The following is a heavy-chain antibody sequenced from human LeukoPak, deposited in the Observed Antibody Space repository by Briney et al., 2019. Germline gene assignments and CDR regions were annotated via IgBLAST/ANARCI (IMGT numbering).Heavy chain of an antibody. Sequence: PGGSLRLSCSASGFTFSSYAMGWVRQAPGKGLEWVSSLSADSDYTYYADSVKGRSTISRDNSNNTLYLQVSTMRAEDTAIYYCAKGLEVRGTKGVDYWGQGTLVTVSS. CDR2: LSADSDYT. J-gene: IGHJ4*02. CDR3: AKGLEVRGTKGVDY. CDR1: GFTFSSYA. V-gene: IGHV3-23*01. D-gene: IGHD2-8*01.